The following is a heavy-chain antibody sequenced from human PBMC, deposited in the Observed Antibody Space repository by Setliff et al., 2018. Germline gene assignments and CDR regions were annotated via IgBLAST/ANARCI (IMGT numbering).Heavy chain of an antibody. Sequence: SETLSLTCAVSGYSISSGYYWGWIRQPPGKGLEWVGSIYHSGSTYYNPSLKSRVTISVDTSKNQFSLKLSSVTAADTAVYYCARVEGVPAPYYMDVWGQGTTVTVSS. CDR2: IYHSGST. V-gene: IGHV4-38-2*01. D-gene: IGHD2-2*01. J-gene: IGHJ6*03. CDR3: ARVEGVPAPYYMDV. CDR1: GYSISSGYY.